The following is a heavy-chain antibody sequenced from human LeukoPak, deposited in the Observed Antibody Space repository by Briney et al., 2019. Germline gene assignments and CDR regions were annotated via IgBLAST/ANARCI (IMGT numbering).Heavy chain of an antibody. CDR3: ARGVWGSYRIDY. V-gene: IGHV4-59*12. J-gene: IGHJ4*02. Sequence: NPSETLSLTCSVSGGSISSYYWSWIRQPPGKGLEWIGYIYDSGSTDYNPSLKSRVTISGDTSKNQFSLKLSSVTAADTAVYYCARGVWGSYRIDYWGQGTLVTVSS. CDR1: GGSISSYY. CDR2: IYDSGST. D-gene: IGHD3-16*02.